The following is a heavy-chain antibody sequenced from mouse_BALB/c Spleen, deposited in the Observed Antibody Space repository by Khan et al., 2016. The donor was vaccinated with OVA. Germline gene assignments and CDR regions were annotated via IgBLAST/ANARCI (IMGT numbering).Heavy chain of an antibody. J-gene: IGHJ3*01. CDR3: ARAGDGSFGC. V-gene: IGHV1S29*02. D-gene: IGHD1-2*01. Sequence: EVQLQESGPELVKPGASVKISCKASGYTFTDYNMDWVRQSQGETLEWIGYIFPNTGDTGYNQKFKTKATLTVDSSSSTAHLELRSLTSDDAAVYCCARAGDGSFGCWGQGPLVTVSA. CDR1: GYTFTDYN. CDR2: IFPNTGDT.